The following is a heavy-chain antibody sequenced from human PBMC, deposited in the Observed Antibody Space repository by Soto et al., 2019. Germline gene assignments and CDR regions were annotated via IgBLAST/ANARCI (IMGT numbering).Heavy chain of an antibody. D-gene: IGHD5-12*01. V-gene: IGHV4-31*03. CDR2: IYYSGST. CDR3: ARDRSYSGPNWFDP. CDR1: GGSISSGGYY. J-gene: IGHJ5*02. Sequence: SETLSLTCTVSGGSISSGGYYWSWIRQHPGKGLEWIGYIYYSGSTYYNPSLKSRVTISVDTSKNQFSLKLSSVTAADTAVYYCARDRSYSGPNWFDPWGQGTLVTVSS.